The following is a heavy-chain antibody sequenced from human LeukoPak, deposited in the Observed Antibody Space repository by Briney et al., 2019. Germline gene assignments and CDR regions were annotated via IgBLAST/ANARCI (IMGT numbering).Heavy chain of an antibody. D-gene: IGHD3-22*01. CDR1: GFTVSSNY. Sequence: GGSLRLSCAASGFTVSSNYMSWVRQAPGKGLEWVSVIYSGGSTYYADSVKGRFTISRDNSKNTLYLQMNSLRAEDTAVYYCARDGYYYDSSGYYYLYYFDYWGQGTLVTVSS. J-gene: IGHJ4*02. CDR2: IYSGGST. CDR3: ARDGYYYDSSGYYYLYYFDY. V-gene: IGHV3-53*05.